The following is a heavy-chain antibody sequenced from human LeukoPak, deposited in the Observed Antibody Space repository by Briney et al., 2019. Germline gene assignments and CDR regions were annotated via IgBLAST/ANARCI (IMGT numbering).Heavy chain of an antibody. CDR1: LGSPSISSYY. CDR3: ARLKYYYGSGGYCGFDP. J-gene: IGHJ5*02. Sequence: PSETLSLTPTVSLGSPSISSYYTGWIRQPPGKGLEWIGNIYYSGSTYYNPSLKSRVTISVDTAKNQFSLKLSSVTAADTAVYYCARLKYYYGSGGYCGFDPWGQGTLVTVSS. CDR2: IYYSGST. D-gene: IGHD3-10*01. V-gene: IGHV4-39*01.